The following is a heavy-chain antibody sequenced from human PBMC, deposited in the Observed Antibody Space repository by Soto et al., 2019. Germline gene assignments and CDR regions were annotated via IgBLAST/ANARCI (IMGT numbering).Heavy chain of an antibody. V-gene: IGHV5-51*01. CDR3: ARQDYSNSAGY. CDR1: GSSFTHYW. CDR2: IYPVDSET. Sequence: LKISCKVSGSSFTHYWIGWVRQMPGKGLEWMGIIYPVDSETKYSPSFQGQVTMSADRSIGTAYLQWSSLKASDTAMYYCARQDYSNSAGYWGQGTLVTVSS. D-gene: IGHD4-4*01. J-gene: IGHJ4*02.